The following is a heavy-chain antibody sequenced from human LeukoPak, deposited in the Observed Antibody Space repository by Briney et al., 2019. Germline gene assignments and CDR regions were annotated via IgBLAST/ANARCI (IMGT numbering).Heavy chain of an antibody. V-gene: IGHV4-59*01. CDR1: GGSFSRFY. D-gene: IGHD4/OR15-4a*01. J-gene: IGHJ4*02. Sequence: PSETLSLTCTVSGGSFSRFYWSWIRQPPGKGLEWIGYIHNSGSTFFNPSLKSRVSISADTSKKQFLLRLTSVSAADTAVYYCARLRSDTTIDGDYFDYWGQGTLVIVSS. CDR3: ARLRSDTTIDGDYFDY. CDR2: IHNSGST.